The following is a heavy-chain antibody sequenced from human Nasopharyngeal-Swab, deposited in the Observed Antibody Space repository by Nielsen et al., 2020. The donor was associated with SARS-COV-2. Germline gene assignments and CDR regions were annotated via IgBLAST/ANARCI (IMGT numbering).Heavy chain of an antibody. D-gene: IGHD3-16*01. J-gene: IGHJ4*02. CDR3: AASQWGEYFDY. Sequence: ASVKVSCKVSGSTLTEISMHWVRQAHGRGLEWMGGFDPEDGETIYAQKFQGRVTMTEDISIDTAYMELRSLRSEDTAVYYCAASQWGEYFDYWGQGTLVSVSS. CDR2: FDPEDGET. CDR1: GSTLTEIS. V-gene: IGHV1-24*01.